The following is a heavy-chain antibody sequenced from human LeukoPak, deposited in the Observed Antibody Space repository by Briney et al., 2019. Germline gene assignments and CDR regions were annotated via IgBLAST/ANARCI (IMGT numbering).Heavy chain of an antibody. J-gene: IGHJ3*02. V-gene: IGHV3-73*01. CDR1: GFTFNGSP. D-gene: IGHD3-22*01. CDR2: IRSKTNNYAT. CDR3: TTYYYNRSGYYYHDAFDI. Sequence: GGSLRLSCAASGFTFNGSPLHWVRQASGKGLEWSGRIRSKTNNYATTFAASATGRFTISSDDAENTAYLQMNSLKTEDTAVYYCTTYYYNRSGYYYHDAFDIWGQGTMVTVSS.